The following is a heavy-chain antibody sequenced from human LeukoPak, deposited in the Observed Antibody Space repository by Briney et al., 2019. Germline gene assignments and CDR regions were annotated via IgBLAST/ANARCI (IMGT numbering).Heavy chain of an antibody. Sequence: GGSLRLSCAASGFTFDDYGMSWVRQAPGKGLEWVSGINWNGGSTGYADSVKGRFTISRDNSKNTLYLQMNSLRAEDTAVYYCARSRIAVAGSLGYWGQGTLVTVSS. CDR3: ARSRIAVAGSLGY. D-gene: IGHD6-19*01. J-gene: IGHJ4*02. V-gene: IGHV3-20*04. CDR1: GFTFDDYG. CDR2: INWNGGST.